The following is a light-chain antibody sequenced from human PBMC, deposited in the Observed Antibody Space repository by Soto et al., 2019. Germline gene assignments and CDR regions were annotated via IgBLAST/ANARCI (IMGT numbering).Light chain of an antibody. V-gene: IGKV3-20*01. J-gene: IGKJ1*01. CDR2: GAS. CDR1: QSVSGRY. CDR3: PQYDSSPRT. Sequence: EIVLTQSPGTLSLSPGERATLSCRASQSVSGRYLAWYQQKPGQAPRLLIYGASLRATGIPDRFSGSGSGTDFTLTISRLEPEDFAVYFCPQYDSSPRTFGQGTKVEIK.